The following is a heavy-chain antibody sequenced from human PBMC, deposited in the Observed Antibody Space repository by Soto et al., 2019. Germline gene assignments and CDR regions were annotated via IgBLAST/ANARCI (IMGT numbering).Heavy chain of an antibody. J-gene: IGHJ5*02. CDR2: IYPGDSDS. V-gene: IGHV5-51*01. D-gene: IGHD4-17*01. CDR1: GYNFATYW. Sequence: PGESLKISCEGFGYNFATYWIAWVRQMPGKGLEYMGIIYPGDSDSRYSPSFQGQVTFSADKSISTAYMQWSSLKASDAAMYYCRRHGFYGDYASNYFDHWGQGTLVTVSS. CDR3: RRHGFYGDYASNYFDH.